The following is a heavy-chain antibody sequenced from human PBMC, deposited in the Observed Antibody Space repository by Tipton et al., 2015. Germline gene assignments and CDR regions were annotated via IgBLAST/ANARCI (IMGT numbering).Heavy chain of an antibody. Sequence: TLSLTCTVSGGSVSSGTYYWSWIRQPPGKGLEWIGYIYYSGSTNYNPSLKSRVTISVDTSKNQFSLKLRSVTAADTAVYYCAREAYSSSGLIFDYWGQGTLVLVSS. CDR2: IYYSGST. D-gene: IGHD6-6*01. J-gene: IGHJ4*02. CDR3: AREAYSSSGLIFDY. V-gene: IGHV4-61*01. CDR1: GGSVSSGTYY.